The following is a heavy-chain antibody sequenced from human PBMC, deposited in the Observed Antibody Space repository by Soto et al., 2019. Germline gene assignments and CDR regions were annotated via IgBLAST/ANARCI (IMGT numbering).Heavy chain of an antibody. Sequence: PGGSLRLSCAASPHIVGSSYVSWVRQAPGKGLEWVSVIYTGDTPHYADSVKGRFTISRDTSENTLYLEMNSLRVDDTAEYYCARGSSSNRGLYGMDVWGQGTTVTVSS. CDR2: IYTGDTP. V-gene: IGHV3-66*01. CDR1: PHIVGSSY. J-gene: IGHJ6*02. CDR3: ARGSSSNRGLYGMDV.